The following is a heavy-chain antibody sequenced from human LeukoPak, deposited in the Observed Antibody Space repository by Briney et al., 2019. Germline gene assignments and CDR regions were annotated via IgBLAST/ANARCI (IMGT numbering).Heavy chain of an antibody. D-gene: IGHD4-11*01. CDR2: INHSGST. V-gene: IGHV4-34*01. CDR1: GGSFSGYY. J-gene: IGHJ4*02. Sequence: PSETLSLTCAVYGGSFSGYYWSWIRQPPGKGLEWIGEINHSGSTNYNPSLKSRVTISVDTSKNQFSLKLSSVTAADTAVYYCARVPGYSTLYYFDYWGQGTLVTVSS. CDR3: ARVPGYSTLYYFDY.